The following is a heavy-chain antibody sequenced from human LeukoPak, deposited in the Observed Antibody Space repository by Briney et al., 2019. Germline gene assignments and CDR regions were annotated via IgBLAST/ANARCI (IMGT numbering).Heavy chain of an antibody. J-gene: IGHJ4*02. V-gene: IGHV3-23*01. Sequence: GGSLRLSCAASGFTFSSYAMSWVRQAPGKGLEWVSAISGSGGSTYYADSVKGRFTISRDNSKNTLYLQMNSLRAEDTAVYYCAKGPYDFWSGYSRGLYFDYWGQGTLVTVSS. CDR2: ISGSGGST. CDR3: AKGPYDFWSGYSRGLYFDY. D-gene: IGHD3-3*01. CDR1: GFTFSSYA.